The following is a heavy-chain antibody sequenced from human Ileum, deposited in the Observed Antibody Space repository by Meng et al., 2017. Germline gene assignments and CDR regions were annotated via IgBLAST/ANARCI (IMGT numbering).Heavy chain of an antibody. CDR1: GGCFRNYY. J-gene: IGHJ4*02. V-gene: IGHV4-34*01. CDR3: ARGDDWAKSGNF. Sequence: QLQLRQWGGRLLEPSETLSHTCAFYGGCFRNYYLTWVRQSPGKGLEWIGELHPSGSTYYRPSLQSLVTIPLDTSKNQFHLTLNSVTAADTALYSCARGDDWAKSGNFWGQGTLVTVSS. D-gene: IGHD3-9*01. CDR2: LHPSGST.